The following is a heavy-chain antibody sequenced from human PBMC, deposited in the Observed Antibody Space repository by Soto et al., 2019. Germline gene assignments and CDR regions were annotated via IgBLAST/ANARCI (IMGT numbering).Heavy chain of an antibody. D-gene: IGHD6-19*01. CDR2: IYYSGST. CDR3: ARAIAVAGTSWFDP. J-gene: IGHJ5*02. CDR1: GGSISSYY. Sequence: SETLSLTCTVSGGSISSYYWSWIRQPPGKGLEWIGYIYYSGSTNYNPSLKSRVTISVDTSKNQFSLKLSSVTAADTAVYYCARAIAVAGTSWFDPWGQGILVTVPQ. V-gene: IGHV4-59*01.